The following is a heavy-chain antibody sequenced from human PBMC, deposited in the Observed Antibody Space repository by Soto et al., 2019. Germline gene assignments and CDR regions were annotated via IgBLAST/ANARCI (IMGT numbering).Heavy chain of an antibody. CDR2: IYWNDDK. Sequence: QITLKESGPTLVKPTQTLTLTCTFSGFSLSTSGVGVGWIRQPPGKALEWLALIYWNDDKRYSPSLKSRLTITKDTSKNQVVLTMTNMDPVDTATYYCAHSVVLGEFAEANWFDPWGQGTLVTVSS. J-gene: IGHJ5*02. CDR3: AHSVVLGEFAEANWFDP. CDR1: GFSLSTSGVG. V-gene: IGHV2-5*01. D-gene: IGHD3-16*01.